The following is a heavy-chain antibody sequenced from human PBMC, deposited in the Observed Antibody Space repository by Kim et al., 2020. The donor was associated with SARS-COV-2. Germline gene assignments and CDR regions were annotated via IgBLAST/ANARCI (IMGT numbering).Heavy chain of an antibody. Sequence: GGSLRLFCAASGFPISPYAMSWVRQAPGKGLEWVSAISGISDSIYYSDSAKGRFTISRDNSRNTLYLQMNSLRAEDTAIYYCAKDIRTSWFMRFDCWGQG. CDR2: ISGISDSI. CDR3: AKDIRTSWFMRFDC. D-gene: IGHD3-10*01. CDR1: GFPISPYA. J-gene: IGHJ4*02. V-gene: IGHV3-23*01.